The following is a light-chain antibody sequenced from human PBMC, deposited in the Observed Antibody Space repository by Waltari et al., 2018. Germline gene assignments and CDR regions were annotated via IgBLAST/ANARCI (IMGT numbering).Light chain of an antibody. CDR2: SNN. J-gene: IGLJ1*01. CDR3: AAWDDSLNGPNYV. V-gene: IGLV1-44*01. CDR1: NSNIGRNT. Sequence: QSVLTQPPSASGTPGQRVTISCSGSNSNIGRNTVNWYQQLPGTAPKLHIYSNNQRPSGVPDRFSASKSGTSASLAISGLQSEDEADYYCAAWDDSLNGPNYVFGTGTKVTVL.